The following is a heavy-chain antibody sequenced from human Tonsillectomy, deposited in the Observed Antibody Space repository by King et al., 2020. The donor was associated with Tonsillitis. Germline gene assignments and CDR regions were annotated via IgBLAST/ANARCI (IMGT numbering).Heavy chain of an antibody. D-gene: IGHD2-2*01. CDR1: GDSVSSSY. CDR3: ARVGGSATSACWFDP. V-gene: IGHV4-59*02. CDR2: IYYSGTT. Sequence: VQLQESGPGLVKPSETLSLTCTVSGDSVSSSYWSWIRQPPGKGLEWIGFIYYSGTTNSNPSLKSRVTMSIDTSKNQLSLSLSSVTAAASAVYYCARVGGSATSACWFDPWGQGTLVIVSS. J-gene: IGHJ5*02.